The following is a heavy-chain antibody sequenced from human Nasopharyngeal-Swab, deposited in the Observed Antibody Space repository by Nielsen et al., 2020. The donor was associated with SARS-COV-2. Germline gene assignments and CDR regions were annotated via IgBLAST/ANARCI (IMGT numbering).Heavy chain of an antibody. Sequence: RQAPGKGLEWIGSIYYSGSTNYNPSLKSRVTISVDTSKNQFSLKLSSVTAADTAVYYCARATWSGYSLGWFDPWGQGTLVTVSS. CDR2: IYYSGST. J-gene: IGHJ5*02. D-gene: IGHD3-3*01. V-gene: IGHV4-39*07. CDR3: ARATWSGYSLGWFDP.